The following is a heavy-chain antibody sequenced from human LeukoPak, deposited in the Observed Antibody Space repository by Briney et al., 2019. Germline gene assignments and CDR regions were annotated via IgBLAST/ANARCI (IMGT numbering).Heavy chain of an antibody. J-gene: IGHJ6*02. D-gene: IGHD3-16*01. CDR2: ISYDDSNK. CDR1: GFTFSSYG. CDR3: AKDGARYYYYGLDV. Sequence: GRSLRLSCAASGFTFSSYGMHWVRQAPGKGLVWVAVISYDDSNKYYADSVKGRFTISRDNSKNTLYLQMNSLRAEDTAVYYCAKDGARYYYYGLDVWGPGTTVTVSS. V-gene: IGHV3-30*18.